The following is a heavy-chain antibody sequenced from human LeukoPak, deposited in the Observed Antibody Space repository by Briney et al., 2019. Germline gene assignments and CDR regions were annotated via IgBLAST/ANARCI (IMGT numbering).Heavy chain of an antibody. V-gene: IGHV4-4*02. CDR1: GDSVNSLDL. CDR2: MYLSGTT. CDR3: AGLVGRYSSGLYYYYFDY. Sequence: PSGTLSLTCTVSGDSVNSLDLWSWVRQPPGKGLEWIGEMYLSGTTHSNPSVKSRVTISIDKSKNQFFLNLSSVTAADTAVYYCAGLVGRYSSGLYYYYFDYWGQGTLVTVSS. J-gene: IGHJ4*02. D-gene: IGHD3-22*01.